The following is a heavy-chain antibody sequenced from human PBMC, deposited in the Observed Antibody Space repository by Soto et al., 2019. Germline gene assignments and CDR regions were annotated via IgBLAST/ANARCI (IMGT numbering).Heavy chain of an antibody. Sequence: ASVKVSCKASGYTFTGSYMHWVRQAPGQGLEWMGWINPNSGGTNYAQKFQGWVTMTRDTSISTAYMELSRLRSDDTAVYYCARWGSTSSATMNWFDPWGQGTLVTVSS. D-gene: IGHD2-2*01. CDR3: ARWGSTSSATMNWFDP. V-gene: IGHV1-2*04. J-gene: IGHJ5*02. CDR1: GYTFTGSY. CDR2: INPNSGGT.